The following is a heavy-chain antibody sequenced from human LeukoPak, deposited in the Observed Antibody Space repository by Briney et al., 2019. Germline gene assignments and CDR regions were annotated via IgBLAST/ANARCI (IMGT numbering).Heavy chain of an antibody. CDR2: IYTSGST. J-gene: IGHJ4*02. CDR3: AREWSGSSSRYFDY. D-gene: IGHD1-26*01. Sequence: QTSETLSLTCTVSGGSISSYYWSWIRQPAGKGLEWIGRIYTSGSTNYNPSLKSRVTLSVDTSKSQFSLKLSSVTAADTAVYYCAREWSGSSSRYFDYWGQGTLVTVSS. V-gene: IGHV4-4*07. CDR1: GGSISSYY.